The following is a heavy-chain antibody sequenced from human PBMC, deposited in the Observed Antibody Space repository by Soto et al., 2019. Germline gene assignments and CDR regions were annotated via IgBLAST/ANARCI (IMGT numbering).Heavy chain of an antibody. CDR3: ARTVGDCSSPSCSTGWNHRLDV. D-gene: IGHD2-2*02. Sequence: SQTLSLTCAISGDSVSSNSAAWNWIRQSPSRGLEWLGRTYYRSKWYNDYAVSVKSRITINPDTSKNQFSLQLNSVTPEDTAVYYCARTVGDCSSPSCSTGWNHRLDVWGQVTTVTASS. J-gene: IGHJ6*02. CDR1: GDSVSSNSAA. V-gene: IGHV6-1*01. CDR2: TYYRSKWYN.